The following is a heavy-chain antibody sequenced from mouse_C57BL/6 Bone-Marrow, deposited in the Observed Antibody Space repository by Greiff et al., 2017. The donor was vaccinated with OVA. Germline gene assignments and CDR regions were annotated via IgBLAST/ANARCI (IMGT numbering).Heavy chain of an antibody. Sequence: VQLQQSGAELVRPGASVKLSCTASGFNIKDDYMHWVKQRPEQGLEWIGWIDPENGDTEYASKFQGKATITADTSSNTAYLQLSSLTSEDTAVNNSPTDYDSSYWYFDVWGTGTTVTVSS. CDR1: GFNIKDDY. D-gene: IGHD1-1*01. J-gene: IGHJ1*03. CDR3: PTDYDSSYWYFDV. CDR2: IDPENGDT. V-gene: IGHV14-4*01.